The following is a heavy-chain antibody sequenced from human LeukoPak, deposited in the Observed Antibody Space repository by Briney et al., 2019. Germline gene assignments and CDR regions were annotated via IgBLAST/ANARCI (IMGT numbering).Heavy chain of an antibody. J-gene: IGHJ4*02. D-gene: IGHD5-24*01. CDR1: GGSISSSSYY. V-gene: IGHV4-39*07. Sequence: PSETLSLTCTVSGGSISSSSYYWGWIRQPPGKGLEWIGSIYYSGSTYYNPSLKSRVTISVDTSKNQFSLKLSSVTAADTAVYYCAREGAVEMATTIDYWGQGTLVTVSS. CDR3: AREGAVEMATTIDY. CDR2: IYYSGST.